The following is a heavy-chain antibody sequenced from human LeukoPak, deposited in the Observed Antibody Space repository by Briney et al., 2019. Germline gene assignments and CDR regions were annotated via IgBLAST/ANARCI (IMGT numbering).Heavy chain of an antibody. CDR1: GFTFSPLG. Sequence: GGSLRLSCAASGFTFSPLGMNWVRQAPGRGLEWVSYISSGSSTTYYADSVKGRFTISRDNAKNSLYLQLNSVRDEDTAVYYCARGRGLTLSYHYFDYWGQGTLVTVSS. D-gene: IGHD3-10*01. CDR2: ISSGSSTT. CDR3: ARGRGLTLSYHYFDY. V-gene: IGHV3-48*02. J-gene: IGHJ4*02.